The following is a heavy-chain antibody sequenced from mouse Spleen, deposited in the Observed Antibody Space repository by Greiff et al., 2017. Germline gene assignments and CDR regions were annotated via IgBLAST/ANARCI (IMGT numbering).Heavy chain of an antibody. J-gene: IGHJ3*01. Sequence: SGAELVKPGASVKLSCKASGYTFTSYYMYWVKQRPGQGLEWIGEINPSNGGTNFNEKFKSKATLTVDKSSSTAYMQLSSLTSEDSAVYYCTRSGLAWFAYWGQGTLVTVSA. CDR1: GYTFTSYY. CDR2: INPSNGGT. V-gene: IGHV1S81*02. CDR3: TRSGLAWFAY. D-gene: IGHD3-1*01.